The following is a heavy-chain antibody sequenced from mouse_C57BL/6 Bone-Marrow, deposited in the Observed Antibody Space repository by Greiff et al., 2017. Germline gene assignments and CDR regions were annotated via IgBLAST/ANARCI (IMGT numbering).Heavy chain of an antibody. CDR2: INPNNGGT. CDR3: ARLGDYPWFAY. Sequence: EVKLMESGPELVKPGASVKMSCKASGYTFTDYNMHWVKQSHGKSLAWIGYINPNNGGTSYNQQFKSKATLTVNKSSSTAYMELRSLTSEDSAVYYCARLGDYPWFAYWGQGTLVTVSA. J-gene: IGHJ3*01. D-gene: IGHD2-4*01. CDR1: GYTFTDYN. V-gene: IGHV1-22*01.